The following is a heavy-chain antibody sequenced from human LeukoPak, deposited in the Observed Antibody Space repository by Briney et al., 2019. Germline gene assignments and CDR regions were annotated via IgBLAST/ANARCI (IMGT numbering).Heavy chain of an antibody. CDR1: VYTFTSYY. D-gene: IGHD6-19*01. Sequence: ASVTVSCTASVYTFTSYYMHWVRQAPGQGLEWMGIINPSGGSTSYAQKFQGRVTMTRDTSTSTVYMELSSLRSEDTAVYYCARDWGEQWLVDYWGQGTLVTVSS. V-gene: IGHV1-46*01. CDR2: INPSGGST. CDR3: ARDWGEQWLVDY. J-gene: IGHJ4*02.